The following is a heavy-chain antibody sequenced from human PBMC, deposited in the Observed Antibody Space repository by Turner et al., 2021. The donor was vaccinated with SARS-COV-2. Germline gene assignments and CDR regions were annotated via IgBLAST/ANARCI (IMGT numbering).Heavy chain of an antibody. CDR3: ARQSEWELLGVLDAFDI. V-gene: IGHV4-39*01. CDR1: GDSISSTPHY. D-gene: IGHD1-26*01. Sequence: QLQLQESGPGLVTPWETLSPTCFVSGDSISSTPHYWGWIRQPPGQALEWIAHVNSSGTTHYNPSLKSRVTLSVDTAKNHLSLELTSVTAADTAVYYCARQSEWELLGVLDAFDIWGQGTMVTVSS. CDR2: VNSSGTT. J-gene: IGHJ3*02.